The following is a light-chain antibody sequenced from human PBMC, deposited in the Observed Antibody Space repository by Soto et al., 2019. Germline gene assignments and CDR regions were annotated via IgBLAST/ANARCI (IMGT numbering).Light chain of an antibody. CDR1: SSDVGGYNY. V-gene: IGLV2-8*01. Sequence: QSVLTQPPSASGFPGQSVTISCTGTSSDVGGYNYVSWYQHHPGKAPKLIIHEVNVRPSGVPYRFSGSKSGNTASLTVSGLQADDEADYYCSSYAGSYNYVFGTGTKVTVL. CDR2: EVN. J-gene: IGLJ1*01. CDR3: SSYAGSYNYV.